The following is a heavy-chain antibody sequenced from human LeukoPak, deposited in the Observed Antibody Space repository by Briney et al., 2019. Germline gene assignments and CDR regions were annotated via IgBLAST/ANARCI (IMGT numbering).Heavy chain of an antibody. V-gene: IGHV3-7*01. CDR1: GFSYISYW. Sequence: GGSLRLSCAASGFSYISYWMTWFRQAPGKGLEWVANIKQDGSEQYYVDSVKGRFTISRDNAKNSLYLQMNSLRAEDTALYYCARGGDYWGQGTLVTVSS. J-gene: IGHJ4*02. D-gene: IGHD5-12*01. CDR3: ARGGDY. CDR2: IKQDGSEQ.